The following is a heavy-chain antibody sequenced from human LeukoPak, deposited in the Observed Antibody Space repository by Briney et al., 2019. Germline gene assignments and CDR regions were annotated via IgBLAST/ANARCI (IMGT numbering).Heavy chain of an antibody. D-gene: IGHD3-9*01. CDR1: GGSISSGGYY. CDR2: IYYSGST. V-gene: IGHV4-31*03. CDR3: ARGGQYYDILTENWFDP. Sequence: PSETLSLTCTVSGGSISSGGYYWSWIRQHPGKGLEWIGYIYYSGSTYYNPSLKSRVTISVDTSKNQFSLKLSSVTAADTAVYYCARGGQYYDILTENWFDPWGQGTLVTVSS. J-gene: IGHJ5*02.